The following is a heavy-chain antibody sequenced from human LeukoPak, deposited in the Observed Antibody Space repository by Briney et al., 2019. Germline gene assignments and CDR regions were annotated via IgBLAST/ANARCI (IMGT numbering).Heavy chain of an antibody. Sequence: GGSLRLSCAASGFTFSDYNMSWIRQAPGKGLEWVSYISSSSSYTNYADSVKGRFTISRDNAKNSLYLQMNSLRAEDTAVYYCASTVVWEAFDIWGQGTMVTVSS. D-gene: IGHD1-26*01. J-gene: IGHJ3*02. V-gene: IGHV3-11*06. CDR3: ASTVVWEAFDI. CDR2: ISSSSSYT. CDR1: GFTFSDYN.